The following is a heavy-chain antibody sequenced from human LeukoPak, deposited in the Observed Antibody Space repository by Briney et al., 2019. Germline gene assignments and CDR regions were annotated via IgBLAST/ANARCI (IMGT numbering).Heavy chain of an antibody. V-gene: IGHV4-39*01. Sequence: KPSETLSLTCTVSGXSNSTSTYFWGSIRQPPGKGPEWIWSIYYRGSTYYNPSLKSRVTLSVDTSKNQFSLKLSSVTAADTAVYYCARGPYESSRDWGQGTLVTVSS. CDR2: IYYRGST. CDR1: GXSNSTSTYF. J-gene: IGHJ4*02. CDR3: ARGPYESSRD. D-gene: IGHD3-22*01.